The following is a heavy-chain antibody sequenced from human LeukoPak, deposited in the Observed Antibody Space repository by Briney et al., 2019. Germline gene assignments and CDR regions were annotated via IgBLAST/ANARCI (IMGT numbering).Heavy chain of an antibody. D-gene: IGHD1-20*01. V-gene: IGHV4-39*01. J-gene: IGHJ4*02. CDR2: IYYSGFT. CDR1: GGSISSSSYY. CDR3: ARTSFYNFPYFDY. Sequence: SETLSLTCSVSGGSISSSSYYWGWIRQPPGKGLEYIGSIYYSGFTYYNPSLKNRVTISVDTSKNQFSLKLTSVTAVDTAVYYCARTSFYNFPYFDYWGQGTLVTVSS.